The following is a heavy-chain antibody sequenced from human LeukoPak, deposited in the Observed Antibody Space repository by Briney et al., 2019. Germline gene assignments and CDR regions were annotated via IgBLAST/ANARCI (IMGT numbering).Heavy chain of an antibody. CDR2: INPSGGST. D-gene: IGHD2-2*01. Sequence: ASVKVSCKASGYTFTSYYMHWVRQAPGQGLEWMGIINPSGGSTSHAQKFQGRVTMTTDTSTSTAYMELRSLRSDDTAVYYCARERGIVVPAATDYWGQGTLVTVSS. J-gene: IGHJ4*02. CDR1: GYTFTSYY. V-gene: IGHV1-46*01. CDR3: ARERGIVVPAATDY.